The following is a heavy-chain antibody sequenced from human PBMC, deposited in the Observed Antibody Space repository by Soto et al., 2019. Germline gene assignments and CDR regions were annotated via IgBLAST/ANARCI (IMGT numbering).Heavy chain of an antibody. V-gene: IGHV4-31*03. J-gene: IGHJ5*02. CDR3: VRVAGTGTPHWFDP. CDR1: GGSISSGGYY. CDR2: IYYSGST. Sequence: QVQLQESGPGLVKPSQTLSLTCTVSGGSISSGGYYWSWIRQHPGKGLEWIGYIYYSGSTYYNPSLKSRVTISVDTSKNQFSLKLSSVTAADTAVYYCVRVAGTGTPHWFDPWGQGTLVTVSS. D-gene: IGHD6-19*01.